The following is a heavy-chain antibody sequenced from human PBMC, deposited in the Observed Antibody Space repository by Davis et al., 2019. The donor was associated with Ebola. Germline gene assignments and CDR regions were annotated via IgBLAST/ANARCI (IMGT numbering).Heavy chain of an antibody. CDR2: ISYDGSNK. Sequence: GESLKISCAASGFTFSSYGMHWVRQAPGKGLAWVAVISYDGSNKYYADSVKGRFTISRDNSRNTLYLQMNSLRAEDTAVYYCAREISVAYFDYWGQGTLVTVSS. CDR3: AREISVAYFDY. D-gene: IGHD6-19*01. J-gene: IGHJ4*02. CDR1: GFTFSSYG. V-gene: IGHV3-30*12.